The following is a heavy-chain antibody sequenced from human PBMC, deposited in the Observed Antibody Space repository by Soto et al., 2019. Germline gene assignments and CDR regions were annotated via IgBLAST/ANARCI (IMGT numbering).Heavy chain of an antibody. D-gene: IGHD1-1*01. J-gene: IGHJ3*02. Sequence: GGSMRLSCAVSGFICSSYDMSWVRQAPGKGLEWVSTILVGGSTHYEDSVKGRFTISRDTSKNTVYLQMNSLTAGDTAFYYCAKATATSGGAFEIYGQGTMVTVSS. CDR2: ILVGGST. V-gene: IGHV3-23*01. CDR3: AKATATSGGAFEI. CDR1: GFICSSYD.